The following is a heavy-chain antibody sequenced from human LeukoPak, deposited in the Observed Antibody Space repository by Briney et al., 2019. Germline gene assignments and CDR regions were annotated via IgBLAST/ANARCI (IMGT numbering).Heavy chain of an antibody. CDR1: GVSISSSSYY. CDR2: IYYSGST. CDR3: ARSLCGGDCYSPVYYYYYMDV. V-gene: IGHV4-39*01. Sequence: SETLSLTCTVSGVSISSSSYYWGWIRQPPGKGLEWIGSIYYSGSTYYNPSLKSRVTISVDTSKNQFSLKLSSVTAADTAVYYCARSLCGGDCYSPVYYYYYMDVWGKGTTVTVSS. J-gene: IGHJ6*03. D-gene: IGHD2-21*02.